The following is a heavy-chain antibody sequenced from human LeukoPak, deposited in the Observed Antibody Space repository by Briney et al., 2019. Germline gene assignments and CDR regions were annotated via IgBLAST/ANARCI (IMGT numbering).Heavy chain of an antibody. CDR2: ISSSSSYI. V-gene: IGHV3-21*01. Sequence: GGSLRLSCAASGFTFSSYSMNWVRQAPGKGLEWVSSISSSSSYIYYADSVKGRFTISRDNAKNSLYLQMNSLRAEDTAVYYCARLRGRYCSSTSCYKFDYWGREPWSPSPQ. D-gene: IGHD2-2*02. CDR1: GFTFSSYS. CDR3: ARLRGRYCSSTSCYKFDY. J-gene: IGHJ4*02.